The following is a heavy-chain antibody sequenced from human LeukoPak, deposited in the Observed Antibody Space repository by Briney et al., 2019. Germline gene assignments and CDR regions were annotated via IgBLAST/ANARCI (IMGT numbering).Heavy chain of an antibody. CDR3: AILQRALVDY. CDR2: ISSSSSYI. V-gene: IGHV3-21*01. D-gene: IGHD2-2*01. CDR1: GFTFSSYS. J-gene: IGHJ4*02. Sequence: GGSLRLSCAASGFTFSSYSMNWVRQAPGTGLEWVSSISSSSSYIYYADSVKGRFTISRDNAKNSLYLQMNSLRAEDRAVYYCAILQRALVDYGGQGTLVTVSS.